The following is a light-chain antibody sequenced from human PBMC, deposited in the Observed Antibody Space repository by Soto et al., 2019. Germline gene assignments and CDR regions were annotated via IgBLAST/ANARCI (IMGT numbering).Light chain of an antibody. CDR2: GAS. CDR1: QSVSRY. V-gene: IGKV3-20*01. Sequence: DIVMTQSPATLSVSPGERATLSCRASQSVSRYLAWYQQKPGQAPRLLIYGASSRATGIPDRFSGSGSGTDFTLTISRLEPEDFAVYYCQQYDSSPYTFGQGTKVDIK. J-gene: IGKJ2*01. CDR3: QQYDSSPYT.